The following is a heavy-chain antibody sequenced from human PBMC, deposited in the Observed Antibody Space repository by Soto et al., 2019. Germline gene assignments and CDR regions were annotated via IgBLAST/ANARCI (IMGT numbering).Heavy chain of an antibody. CDR1: GDSVSSGRFY. V-gene: IGHV4-61*01. Sequence: PSETLSLTCSVSGDSVSSGRFYWSWVRQPPGRTLEWIAYITYNGRTKYNPSLQSRLSISMDTSKNQLSMTLTSVTAADTAVYYCARDRGNSWPSYFALAVWGQGTTV. D-gene: IGHD3-10*01. CDR2: ITYNGRT. CDR3: ARDRGNSWPSYFALAV. J-gene: IGHJ6*02.